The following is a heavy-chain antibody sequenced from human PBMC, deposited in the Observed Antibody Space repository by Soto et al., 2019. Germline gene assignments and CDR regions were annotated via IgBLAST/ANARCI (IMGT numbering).Heavy chain of an antibody. V-gene: IGHV4-34*01. J-gene: IGHJ4*02. CDR1: GGSFSGYY. Sequence: QVQLQQWGAGLLKPSETLSLTCAVYGGSFSGYYWSWIRQPPGKGLEWIGEINHSGSTNYNPSLKSRVTISVDTSKNQFSLKLSSVTAADTAVYYCAASSVAAAGPNTFDYWGQGTLVTVSS. CDR3: AASSVAAAGPNTFDY. D-gene: IGHD6-13*01. CDR2: INHSGST.